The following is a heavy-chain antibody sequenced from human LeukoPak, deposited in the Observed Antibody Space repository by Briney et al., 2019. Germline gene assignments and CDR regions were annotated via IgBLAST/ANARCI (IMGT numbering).Heavy chain of an antibody. V-gene: IGHV3-30*04. CDR2: ISYDGSNK. D-gene: IGHD2-21*01. CDR1: GFTFSSYA. J-gene: IGHJ5*02. Sequence: GGSLRLSCAASGFTFSSYAMHWVRQAPGKGLEGVAVISYDGSNKYYADSVKGRFTISRDNSKNTLYLQMNSLRAEDTAVYYCAASIPPASWGQGTLVTVSS. CDR3: AASIPPAS.